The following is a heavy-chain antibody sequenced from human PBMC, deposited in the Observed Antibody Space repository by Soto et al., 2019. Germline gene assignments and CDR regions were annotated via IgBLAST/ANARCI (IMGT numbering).Heavy chain of an antibody. V-gene: IGHV2-5*02. J-gene: IGHJ4*02. CDR1: GFSLSTTAMG. CDR3: ARVRVLADWGDFDY. Sequence: QITLKESGPTLVKPPQTLTLTCTFSGFSLSTTAMGVGWIRQPPGKALGWLALIYWDDDKRYSPSLKSRLTTTKDTPKNQVVLTMTNVDPVATATYYCARVRVLADWGDFDYWGQGTLVTVSS. D-gene: IGHD3-16*01. CDR2: IYWDDDK.